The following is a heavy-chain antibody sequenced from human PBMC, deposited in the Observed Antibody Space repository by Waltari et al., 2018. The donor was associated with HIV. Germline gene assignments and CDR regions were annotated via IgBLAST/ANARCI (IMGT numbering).Heavy chain of an antibody. CDR3: TKGGGKSPGLSV. V-gene: IGHV3-49*03. Sequence: HLVQSGGGFTQPGRSLRLSCAASGFIFSDYPMSWFRQAPGKGLEVVGFIRSKAYGETAEYAAALEGRFTISRDDSRGIGYLQMDGLKIEDTGVYYCTKGGGKSPGLSVWGQGTTVTVSS. D-gene: IGHD3-16*01. CDR2: IRSKAYGETA. J-gene: IGHJ6*02. CDR1: GFIFSDYP.